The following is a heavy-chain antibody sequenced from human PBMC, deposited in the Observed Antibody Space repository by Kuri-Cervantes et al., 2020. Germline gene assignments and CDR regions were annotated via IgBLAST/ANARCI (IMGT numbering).Heavy chain of an antibody. Sequence: ASVKVSCKASGGTFSSYAISWVRQAPGQGLEWMGWISAYNGNTNYAQKLQGRVTMTTDTSTSTAYMELRSLRSDDTAVYYCAADRRSYDYVWGSYRVNFDYWGQGTLVTVSS. CDR1: GGTFSSYA. CDR3: AADRRSYDYVWGSYRVNFDY. V-gene: IGHV1-18*01. D-gene: IGHD3-16*02. J-gene: IGHJ4*02. CDR2: ISAYNGNT.